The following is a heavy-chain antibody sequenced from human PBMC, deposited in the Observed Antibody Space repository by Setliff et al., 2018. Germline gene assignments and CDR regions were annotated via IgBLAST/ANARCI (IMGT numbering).Heavy chain of an antibody. CDR1: GGSISSDTYY. Sequence: SETLSLTCTVSGGSISSDTYYWGWIRQPPGKGLEWIGSIFHSGSTYYSPSLKSRVTISVDTPKNQFSLKLASVTAADTAVYYCARLSYYGSGSYYDFDSWGQGTLVTVSS. CDR2: IFHSGST. V-gene: IGHV4-39*01. J-gene: IGHJ4*02. CDR3: ARLSYYGSGSYYDFDS. D-gene: IGHD3-10*01.